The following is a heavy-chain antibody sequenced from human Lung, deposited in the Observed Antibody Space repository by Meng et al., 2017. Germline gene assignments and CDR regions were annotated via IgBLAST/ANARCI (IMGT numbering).Heavy chain of an antibody. D-gene: IGHD2-21*01. CDR1: GYTLSNFA. CDR2: INAGNENT. V-gene: IGHV1-3*01. Sequence: QVHRVQPGAEVTKAGASAKVPCQGSGYTLSNFAMHWEGPAPGQGLEWMGGINAGNENTEDSQKFQGRVTITRDTSATTAYMELRSLKSGDTAIYDCARDIVVTVGELTTLDSWGQGTLVTVSS. J-gene: IGHJ4*02. CDR3: ARDIVVTVGELTTLDS.